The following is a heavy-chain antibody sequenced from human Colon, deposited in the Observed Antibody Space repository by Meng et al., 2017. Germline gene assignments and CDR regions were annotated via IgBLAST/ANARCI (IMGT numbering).Heavy chain of an antibody. CDR2: INHSGRT. D-gene: IGHD3-22*01. CDR3: ARRVQYSSGYYYFDF. Sequence: QGQLKEPGPGLVKPSETLSLTCAVYGGSFSGYYWNWIRQSPGKGLEWIGQINHSGRTIYNPSLKSRVTTSIDTSKIEFSLKLTSVTAADTALYYCARRVQYSSGYYYFDFWGQGTLVTVSS. J-gene: IGHJ4*02. CDR1: GGSFSGYY. V-gene: IGHV4-34*10.